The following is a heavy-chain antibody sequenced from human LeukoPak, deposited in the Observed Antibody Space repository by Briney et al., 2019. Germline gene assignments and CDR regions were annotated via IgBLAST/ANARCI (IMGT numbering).Heavy chain of an antibody. V-gene: IGHV1-46*01. J-gene: IGHJ5*02. CDR2: INPSGGST. CDR3: ARAGYYGSGSFRNWFDP. CDR1: GYTFTSYY. Sequence: ASVKVSCKASGYTFTSYYMHWLRQAPGQGLEWMGIINPSGGSTSYAQKFQGRVTMTRDMSTSTVYMELSSLRSEDTAVYYCARAGYYGSGSFRNWFDPWGQGTLVTVSS. D-gene: IGHD3-10*01.